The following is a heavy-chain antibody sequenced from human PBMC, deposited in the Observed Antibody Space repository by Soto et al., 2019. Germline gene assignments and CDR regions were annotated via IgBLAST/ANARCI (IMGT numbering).Heavy chain of an antibody. CDR3: ATGYCSTTACHSRAGPVFGY. CDR1: GGTFSKDA. V-gene: IGHV1-69*06. CDR2: IILKFGTA. J-gene: IGHJ4*02. D-gene: IGHD2-2*01. Sequence: QVQLVQSGAEVKRPGSSVTVSCKASGGTFSKDAISWVRQAPGQGLEWMGGIILKFGTAKYAQNLQGRLTITADTSTGTVFMELSSLRSEDTAVYSCATGYCSTTACHSRAGPVFGYWGQGTLVIVSS.